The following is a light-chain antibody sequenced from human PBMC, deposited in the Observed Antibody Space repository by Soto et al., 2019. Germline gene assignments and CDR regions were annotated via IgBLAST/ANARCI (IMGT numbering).Light chain of an antibody. CDR1: SSNIGSNT. J-gene: IGLJ2*01. Sequence: QPVLTQPPSASGTPGQRVTISCSGGSSNIGSNTVNWYQQLPGTAPKLLIYSNNQRPSGVPDRFSGSKSGTSASLAISGLQSEDEVDYYCAAWDVSLNGVVFGGGTKLTVL. CDR3: AAWDVSLNGVV. V-gene: IGLV1-44*01. CDR2: SNN.